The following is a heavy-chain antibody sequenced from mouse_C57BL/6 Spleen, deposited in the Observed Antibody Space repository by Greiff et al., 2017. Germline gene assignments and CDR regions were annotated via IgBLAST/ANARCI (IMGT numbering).Heavy chain of an antibody. V-gene: IGHV1-50*01. D-gene: IGHD1-1*01. CDR1: GYTFTSYW. J-gene: IGHJ2*01. CDR2: IDPSDSHT. Sequence: VQLQQPGAELVKPGASVKLSCKASGYTFTSYWMQWVKQRPGQGLEWIGEIDPSDSHTNYNQKFKGKATLTVDTSSSTAYMQLSSLTSEDSAVYYCARNYGSSGNYYFDDWGQGTTLTVSS. CDR3: ARNYGSSGNYYFDD.